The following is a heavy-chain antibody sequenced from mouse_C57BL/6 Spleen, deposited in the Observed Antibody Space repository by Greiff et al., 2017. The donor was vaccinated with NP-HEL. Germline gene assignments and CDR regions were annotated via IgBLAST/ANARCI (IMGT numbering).Heavy chain of an antibody. CDR2: IYPNYGTT. V-gene: IGHV1-39*01. D-gene: IGHD2-4*01. CDR3: ASSYYDHFCG. J-gene: IGHJ2*01. Sequence: VQLQESGPELVKPGASVKISCKASGYSFTDYNMNWVKQSNGKSLEWIGVIYPNYGTTSYNQKFKGKATLTVDQSSSPAYMQLTSLTAEDSAVYYCASSYYDHFCGWGHGTTLTFSS. CDR1: GYSFTDYN.